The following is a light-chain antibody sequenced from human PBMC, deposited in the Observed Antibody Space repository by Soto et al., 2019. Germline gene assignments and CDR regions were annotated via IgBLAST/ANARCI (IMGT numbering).Light chain of an antibody. CDR3: QQLYTYPLT. CDR1: QGINSY. V-gene: IGKV1-9*01. J-gene: IGKJ4*01. Sequence: DIQLTRSPSFLSASVGDRVTVTCRASQGINSYLAWYQQKPGKAPNLLIYTASTLQSGVPSRFSGSGSGTEFTLTITSLQHEDFASYDCQQLYTYPLTFGGGTKVDIK. CDR2: TAS.